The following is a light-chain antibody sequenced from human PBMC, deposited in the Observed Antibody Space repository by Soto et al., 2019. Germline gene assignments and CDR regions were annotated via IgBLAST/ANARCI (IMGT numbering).Light chain of an antibody. V-gene: IGKV3-11*01. CDR1: QSVSSS. CDR3: QQRSNWPRYT. J-gene: IGKJ2*01. Sequence: EIVLTQSPATLTLSPGERATLSCRASQSVSSSLAWYQQRPGQAPRLLIYNASNRATGIPARFSGRGSGTDFTLTISSLEPEDFAVYYCQQRSNWPRYTLGQGTKLQI. CDR2: NAS.